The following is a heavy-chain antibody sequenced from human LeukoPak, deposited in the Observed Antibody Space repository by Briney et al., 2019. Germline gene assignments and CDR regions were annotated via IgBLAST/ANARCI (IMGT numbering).Heavy chain of an antibody. CDR1: GFTFSSFA. V-gene: IGHV3-23*01. D-gene: IGHD2-15*01. Sequence: GGSLRLSCAASGFTFSSFAMSWVRQAPGKGLEWVSAISGSGGSTYYADSVKGRFTISRDNAKNSLFLQMNSLRAEDTAVYYCARDRVVVAATIFYDAFDIWGQGTMVTVSS. J-gene: IGHJ3*02. CDR2: ISGSGGST. CDR3: ARDRVVVAATIFYDAFDI.